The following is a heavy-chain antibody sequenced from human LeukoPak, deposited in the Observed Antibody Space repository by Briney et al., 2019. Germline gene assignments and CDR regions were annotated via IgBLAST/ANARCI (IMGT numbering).Heavy chain of an antibody. CDR3: ASGPYPAAGTDHQFDY. CDR1: GASITIYY. J-gene: IGHJ4*02. CDR2: IYYSGST. V-gene: IGHV4-59*01. D-gene: IGHD6-13*01. Sequence: SETLSLTCSVSGASITIYYWSWIRQSPGKGLEWIGYIYYSGSTHYNPSLKSRVTISVDTSKNQFSLKLSSVTGADTAVYYCASGPYPAAGTDHQFDYWGQGTLVTVSS.